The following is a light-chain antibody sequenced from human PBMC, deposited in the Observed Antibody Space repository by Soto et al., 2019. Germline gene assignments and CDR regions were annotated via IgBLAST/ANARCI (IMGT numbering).Light chain of an antibody. CDR2: DVT. CDR1: RSDIGGYNY. CDR3: SSYTSASALYV. J-gene: IGLJ1*01. V-gene: IGLV2-14*03. Sequence: QSVLTQPASVSGSPGQSITISCTGTRSDIGGYNYVAWYQQPLGKAPKLIIYDVTVRPSGVSNRFSGSKSGNTASLAISGLQAEDEAHYYCSSYTSASALYVFGTGTKLTVL.